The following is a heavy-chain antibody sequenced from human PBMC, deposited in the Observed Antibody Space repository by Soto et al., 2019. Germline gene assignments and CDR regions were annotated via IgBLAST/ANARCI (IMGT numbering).Heavy chain of an antibody. Sequence: EVQLVESGGGLVKPGGSLRLSCAASGFTFGTYTMNWVRQAPGKGLEWVSSIGTTSSYIYYADSVRGRFTISRDNARGSLYLQMSSLRAVDTAVYYCARVMCGDCSTYYYYSLDVWGQGTTVTVSS. CDR2: IGTTSSYI. CDR1: GFTFGTYT. V-gene: IGHV3-21*01. D-gene: IGHD2-21*02. CDR3: ARVMCGDCSTYYYYSLDV. J-gene: IGHJ6*02.